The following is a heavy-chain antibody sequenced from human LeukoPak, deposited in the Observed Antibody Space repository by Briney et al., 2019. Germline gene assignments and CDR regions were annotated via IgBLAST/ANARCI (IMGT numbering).Heavy chain of an antibody. Sequence: SETLSLTCTVSGRSISSSSYYWGWIRQPPGKGLDWFGSIYYSGRTYYNPSLKSRVTISVDTSKNQFSLTLSSVTAADTAVYYCARHGLLRYFEWSPYNWFDPWGQGTLVTVSS. CDR3: ARHGLLRYFEWSPYNWFDP. D-gene: IGHD3-9*01. V-gene: IGHV4-39*01. CDR1: GRSISSSSYY. J-gene: IGHJ5*02. CDR2: IYYSGRT.